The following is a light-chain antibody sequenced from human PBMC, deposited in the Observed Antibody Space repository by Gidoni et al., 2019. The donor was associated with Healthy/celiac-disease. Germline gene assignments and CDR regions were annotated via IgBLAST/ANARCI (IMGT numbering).Light chain of an antibody. Sequence: VQMTPSPSSLSAAVGDRVTITCRASQGIRNDLVWSQQKPGKEAKRLIYAASSMQSGVQSRLSGSGAWTEFTLTISSLQPEDFATNYCLQQNSYPAITFGGGTKVEIK. CDR2: AAS. CDR1: QGIRND. J-gene: IGKJ4*01. V-gene: IGKV1-17*01. CDR3: LQQNSYPAIT.